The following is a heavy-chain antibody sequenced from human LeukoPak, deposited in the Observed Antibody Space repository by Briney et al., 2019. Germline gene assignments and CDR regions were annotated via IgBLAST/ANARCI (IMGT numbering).Heavy chain of an antibody. CDR3: ARQAVAGNGFDY. J-gene: IGHJ4*02. CDR2: IYYSGNT. Sequence: SETLSLTCTVSGGSFSSSSYYWGWIRQPPGKGLEWIGTIYYSGNTYYNPSLKSRVSISVDTCKNQFSLKLSSVTAADTAVYYCARQAVAGNGFDYWGQGTLVTVSS. V-gene: IGHV4-39*01. CDR1: GGSFSSSSYY. D-gene: IGHD6-19*01.